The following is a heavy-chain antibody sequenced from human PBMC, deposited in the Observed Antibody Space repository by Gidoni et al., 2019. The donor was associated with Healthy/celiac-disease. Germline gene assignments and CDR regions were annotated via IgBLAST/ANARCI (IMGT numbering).Heavy chain of an antibody. Sequence: QVQLVESGGGLVKPGGSLRLSCAASGFTFSDYYMSWIRQAPGKGLEWVSYISSSSSYTNYADSVKGRFTISRDNAKNSLYLQMNSLRAEDTAVYYCARAPRAVTTTDYWGQGTLVTVSS. J-gene: IGHJ4*02. CDR3: ARAPRAVTTTDY. V-gene: IGHV3-11*05. D-gene: IGHD4-17*01. CDR2: ISSSSSYT. CDR1: GFTFSDYY.